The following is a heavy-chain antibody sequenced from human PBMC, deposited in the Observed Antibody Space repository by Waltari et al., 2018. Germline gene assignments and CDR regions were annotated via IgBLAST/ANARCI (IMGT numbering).Heavy chain of an antibody. CDR2: IFPIIAST. Sequence: QVQLVQSGAEVKKPGSSVKVSCRASGGTFGSYPISWVRQAPGQGLEWMGDIFPIIASTNYAQKFQGRITITADESTSTAYMELSSLRSEDTAVYYCAREGGSGWLKFDYWGRGTLVTISS. D-gene: IGHD6-19*01. V-gene: IGHV1-69*12. CDR3: AREGGSGWLKFDY. CDR1: GGTFGSYP. J-gene: IGHJ4*01.